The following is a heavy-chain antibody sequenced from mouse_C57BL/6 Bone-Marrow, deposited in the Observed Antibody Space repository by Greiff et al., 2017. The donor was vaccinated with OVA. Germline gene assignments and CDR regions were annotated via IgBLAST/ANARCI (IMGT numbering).Heavy chain of an antibody. CDR2: INPGSGGT. V-gene: IGHV1-54*01. Sequence: QVQLQQSGAELVRPGTSVKVSCKASGYAFTNYLIEWVKQRPGQGLEWIGVINPGSGGTNYNEKFKGKATLTADKSSSTAYMQLSSLTSEDAAVYFCARGESNYEGAWFAYWGQGTLVTVSA. J-gene: IGHJ3*01. D-gene: IGHD2-5*01. CDR3: ARGESNYEGAWFAY. CDR1: GYAFTNYL.